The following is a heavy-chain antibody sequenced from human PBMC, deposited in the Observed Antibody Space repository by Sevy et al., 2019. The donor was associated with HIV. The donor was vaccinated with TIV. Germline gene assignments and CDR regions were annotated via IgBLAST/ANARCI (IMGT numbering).Heavy chain of an antibody. CDR3: ARDFVADYYGSGSPMDV. CDR2: IWYDGSNK. J-gene: IGHJ6*02. V-gene: IGHV3-33*01. D-gene: IGHD3-10*01. CDR1: GFTFSSYG. Sequence: GGSLRLSCAASGFTFSSYGMHWVRQAPGKGLEWVAVIWYDGSNKHYADSVKGRFTISRDNSKNTLYLQMNSLRAEDTAVYYCARDFVADYYGSGSPMDVWGQGTTVTVSS.